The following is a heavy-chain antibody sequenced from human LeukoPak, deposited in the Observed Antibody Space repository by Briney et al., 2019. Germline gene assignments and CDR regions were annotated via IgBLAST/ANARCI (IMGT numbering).Heavy chain of an antibody. CDR3: ARQGRRDGYPEDY. J-gene: IGHJ4*02. V-gene: IGHV4-4*09. CDR2: IYTSGST. CDR1: GGSISSYY. Sequence: SETLSLTCTVSGGSISSYYWIWVRQPPGKGLECIGYIYTSGSTNYNPSLKSRVTISVDTSKNQFSLKLSSVTAAATAVYYCARQGRRDGYPEDYWGQGTLVTVSS. D-gene: IGHD5-24*01.